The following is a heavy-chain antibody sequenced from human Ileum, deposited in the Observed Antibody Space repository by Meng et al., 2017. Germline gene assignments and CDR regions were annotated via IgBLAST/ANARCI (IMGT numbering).Heavy chain of an antibody. J-gene: IGHJ5*02. CDR3: ARLLDSSDWGWFDP. Sequence: QMQLQESGPGLVKPSETLALTCSVSGASISSHYWTWIQQPPGKGLEYIGYIYYRGGASYNPSLRSRVTMSVDTSKNQFSLNLSSVTAADTAVYYCARLLDSSDWGWFDPWGQGTLVTVSS. CDR2: IYYRGGA. CDR1: GASISSHY. V-gene: IGHV4-59*08. D-gene: IGHD3-22*01.